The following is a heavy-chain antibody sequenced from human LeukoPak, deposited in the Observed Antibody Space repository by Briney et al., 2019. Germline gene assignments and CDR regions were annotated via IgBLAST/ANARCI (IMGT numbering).Heavy chain of an antibody. CDR1: GFTFDDCA. J-gene: IGHJ4*02. V-gene: IGHV3-9*01. CDR2: ISWNTGNI. CDR3: AKGGIAVAGTKFDS. Sequence: GGSLRLSCAASGFTFDDCAMHWVRQAPGKGLEWVSGISWNTGNIGYADSVKGRFTISRDNAKNSLYLQMNSLRAEDTALYYCAKGGIAVAGTKFDSWGQGTLATVSS. D-gene: IGHD6-19*01.